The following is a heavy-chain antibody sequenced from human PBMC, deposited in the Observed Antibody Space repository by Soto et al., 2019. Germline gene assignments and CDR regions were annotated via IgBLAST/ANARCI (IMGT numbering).Heavy chain of an antibody. CDR2: IYHSGST. CDR3: ARVTYYDFWSGYYAGNYGMDA. CDR1: GGSISSSNW. D-gene: IGHD3-3*01. V-gene: IGHV4-4*02. Sequence: SETLSLTCAVSGGSISSSNWWSWVRQPPGKGLEWIGEIYHSGSTNYNPSLKSRVTISVDKSKNQFSLKLSSVTAADTDVYYCARVTYYDFWSGYYAGNYGMDAWGQGTTVTVSS. J-gene: IGHJ6*02.